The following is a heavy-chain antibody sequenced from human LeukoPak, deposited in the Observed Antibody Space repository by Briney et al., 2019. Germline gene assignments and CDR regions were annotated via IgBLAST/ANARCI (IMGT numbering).Heavy chain of an antibody. V-gene: IGHV4-30-2*01. D-gene: IGHD3-22*01. CDR2: IYHSGST. J-gene: IGHJ4*02. CDR3: ARVIHHYYDSSGYPRD. CDR1: GVSISSGGYS. Sequence: KPSETLSLTCAVSGVSISSGGYSWSWIRQPPGKGLEWIGYIYHSGSTYYNPSLKSRVTISVDTSKNQFSLKLSSVTAADTAVYYCARVIHHYYDSSGYPRDWGQGTLVTVSS.